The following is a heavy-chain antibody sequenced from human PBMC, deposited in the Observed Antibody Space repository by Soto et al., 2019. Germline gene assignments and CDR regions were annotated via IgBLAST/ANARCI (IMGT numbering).Heavy chain of an antibody. CDR2: INHSGST. J-gene: IGHJ6*03. V-gene: IGHV4-34*01. D-gene: IGHD6-13*01. CDR1: GGSFSGYY. Sequence: SETLSLTCAVYGGSFSGYYWSWIRQPPGKGLGWIGEINHSGSTNYNPSLKSRVTISVDTSKNQFSLKLSSVTAADTAVYYCARIAAAGIYYYYYMDVWGKGTTVTVSS. CDR3: ARIAAAGIYYYYYMDV.